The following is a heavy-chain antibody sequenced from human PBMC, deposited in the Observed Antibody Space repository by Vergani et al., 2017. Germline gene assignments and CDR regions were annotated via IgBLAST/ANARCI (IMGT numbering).Heavy chain of an antibody. D-gene: IGHD6-19*01. Sequence: QVQLVQSGAEVKKPGASVKVSCKASGYTFTSYGISWVRQAPGQGLEWMGWYSAYNGNTNYAHKRQGRVTMTTDTSTSTAYMELRSLISDDTTVYYFAKGQRLPIDYLDYWGQGTLVTVSS. CDR1: GYTFTSYG. CDR2: YSAYNGNT. J-gene: IGHJ4*02. CDR3: AKGQRLPIDYLDY. V-gene: IGHV1-18*04.